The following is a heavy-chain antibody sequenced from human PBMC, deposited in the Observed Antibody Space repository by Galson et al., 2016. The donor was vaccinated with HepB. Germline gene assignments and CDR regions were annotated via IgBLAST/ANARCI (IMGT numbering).Heavy chain of an antibody. CDR3: ARGGGHGFFDY. CDR2: IGGNGSPT. J-gene: IGHJ4*02. D-gene: IGHD3-10*01. V-gene: IGHV3-23*01. Sequence: SLRLSCAASGFTFYNYAMDWVRQAPGGGLEWVAAIGGNGSPTYYADSVRGRFSISRDNSKNTLYLQMNSLRAEDTALDYCARGGGHGFFDYWGQGTQVTVAS. CDR1: GFTFYNYA.